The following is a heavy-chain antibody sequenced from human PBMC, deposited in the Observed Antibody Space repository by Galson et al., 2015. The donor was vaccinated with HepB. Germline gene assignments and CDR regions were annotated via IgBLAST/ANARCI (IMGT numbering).Heavy chain of an antibody. CDR1: GGSVSSGTYY. CDR2: IYYTGNT. D-gene: IGHD6-6*01. CDR3: ARHRNIAARYWNFDL. J-gene: IGHJ2*01. V-gene: IGHV4-39*01. Sequence: SETLSLTCTVSGGSVSSGTYYWGWIRQPPGKGLEWIGSIYYTGNTHYNPSLKSRVTISVDTSQNQFSLKVNSVAAADMAVYYCARHRNIAARYWNFDLWGRGTLVTVSS.